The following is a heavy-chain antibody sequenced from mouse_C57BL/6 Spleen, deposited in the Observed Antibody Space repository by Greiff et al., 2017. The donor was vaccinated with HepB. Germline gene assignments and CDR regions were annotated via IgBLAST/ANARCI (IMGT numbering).Heavy chain of an antibody. V-gene: IGHV1-66*01. CDR3: ARGDYYGSSYKAWFAY. Sequence: QVQLKESGPELVKPGASVKISCKASGYSFTSYYIHWVKQRPGQGLEWIGWIYPGSGNTKYNEKFKGKATLTADTSSSTAYMQLSSLTSEDSAVYYCARGDYYGSSYKAWFAYWGQGTLVTVSA. D-gene: IGHD1-1*01. CDR1: GYSFTSYY. J-gene: IGHJ3*01. CDR2: IYPGSGNT.